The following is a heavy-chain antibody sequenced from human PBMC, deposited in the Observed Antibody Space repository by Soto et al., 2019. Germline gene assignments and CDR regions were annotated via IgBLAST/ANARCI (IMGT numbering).Heavy chain of an antibody. CDR1: GGSFSGYY. Sequence: QVQLQQWGAGLLKPSETLSLTCAVYGGSFSGYYWSWIRQPPGKGLEWIGEINHSGSTNYNPSLKSRVTISVDTSKNQFSLKLSSVTAADTAVYYCATVAARPGYYYYYYGMDVWGQGTTVTVSS. V-gene: IGHV4-34*01. D-gene: IGHD6-6*01. CDR2: INHSGST. J-gene: IGHJ6*02. CDR3: ATVAARPGYYYYYYGMDV.